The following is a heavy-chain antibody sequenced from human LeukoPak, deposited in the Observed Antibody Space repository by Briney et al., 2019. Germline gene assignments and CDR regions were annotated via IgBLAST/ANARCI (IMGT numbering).Heavy chain of an antibody. Sequence: GGSLRLSCAVSGFTVSSNYMSWVRQAPGKGLEWVSVIYSGGSTYYADSVKGRFTISRDNSKNTLYLQMNSLRAEDTAVYYCARHRDGYNPDYWGQGTLVTVSS. CDR3: ARHRDGYNPDY. J-gene: IGHJ4*02. CDR1: GFTVSSNY. V-gene: IGHV3-53*01. CDR2: IYSGGST. D-gene: IGHD5-24*01.